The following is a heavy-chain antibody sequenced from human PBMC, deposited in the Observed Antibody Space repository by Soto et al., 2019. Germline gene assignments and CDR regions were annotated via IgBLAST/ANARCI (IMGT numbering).Heavy chain of an antibody. J-gene: IGHJ4*02. CDR3: ARLYYYDSSGPGFDY. Sequence: PSETLSLTCTVSGGSISSYYWSWIRQPPGKGLEWIGYIYYSGSTNYNPSLKSRVTISVDTSKNQFSLKLSSVTAADTAVYYCARLYYYDSSGPGFDYWGQGTLVTVSS. CDR2: IYYSGST. V-gene: IGHV4-59*08. CDR1: GGSISSYY. D-gene: IGHD3-22*01.